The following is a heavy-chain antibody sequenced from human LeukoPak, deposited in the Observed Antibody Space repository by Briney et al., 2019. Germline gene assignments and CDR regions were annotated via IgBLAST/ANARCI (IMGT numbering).Heavy chain of an antibody. CDR1: GGSISNYY. V-gene: IGHV4-59*01. CDR2: IYYSGIT. J-gene: IGHJ4*02. D-gene: IGHD3-22*01. CDR3: ARNNYDRWYYFDY. Sequence: SETLSLTCTVSGGSISNYYWSWIRQPPGKGLEWIGYIYYSGITNYNPSLKSRVTISVDTSKNQFSLKLSSVTAADTAVYYCARNNYDRWYYFDYRGQGTLVTVSS.